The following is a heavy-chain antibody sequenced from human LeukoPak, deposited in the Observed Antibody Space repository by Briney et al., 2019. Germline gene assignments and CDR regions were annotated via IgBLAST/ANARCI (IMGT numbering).Heavy chain of an antibody. J-gene: IGHJ6*02. D-gene: IGHD1-7*01. CDR2: IYSGGNT. CDR3: ANRGTGTRYYGMDV. Sequence: SETLSLTCTVSGGSISRDNYYWAWIRQPPGRGLEWIGSIYSGGNTYYNPSLKSRVTISVDTPEKQVSLKLSSVTATDTAVYYCANRGTGTRYYGMDVWGRGTTVTVSS. V-gene: IGHV4-39*01. CDR1: GGSISRDNYY.